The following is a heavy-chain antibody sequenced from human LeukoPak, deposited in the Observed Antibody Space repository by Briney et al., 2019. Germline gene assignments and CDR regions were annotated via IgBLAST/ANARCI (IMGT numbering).Heavy chain of an antibody. CDR1: GYTFTGYY. D-gene: IGHD5-18*01. V-gene: IGHV1-2*06. Sequence: ASVKVSCKASGYTFTGYYMHWVRQAPGQGLEWMGRINPNSGGTNHAQKFQGRVTMTRDTSISTAYMELSRLRSDDTAVYYCAGVPLYSYGLLDYWGQGTLVTVSS. CDR3: AGVPLYSYGLLDY. J-gene: IGHJ4*02. CDR2: INPNSGGT.